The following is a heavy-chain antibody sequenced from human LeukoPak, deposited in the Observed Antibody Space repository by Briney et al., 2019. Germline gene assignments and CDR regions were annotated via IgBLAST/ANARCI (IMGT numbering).Heavy chain of an antibody. CDR2: INPNSGGT. D-gene: IGHD2-15*01. CDR1: GYTFTGYY. CDR3: AREKTPGSPRYCSGGSCQRRYYYYYGMDV. Sequence: GASVKVSCKASGYTFTGYYMHWVRQAPGQGLEWMGWINPNSGGTNYAQKFQGRVTMTRDTSISTAYMELSRLRSDDTAVYYCAREKTPGSPRYCSGGSCQRRYYYYYGMDVWGQGTTVTVSS. J-gene: IGHJ6*02. V-gene: IGHV1-2*02.